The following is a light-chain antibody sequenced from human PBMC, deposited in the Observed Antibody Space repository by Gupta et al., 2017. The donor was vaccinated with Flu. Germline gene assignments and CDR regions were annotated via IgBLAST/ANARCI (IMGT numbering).Light chain of an antibody. CDR1: SSDVGGDDY. J-gene: IGLJ1*01. Sequence: TISCTGTSSDVGGDDYVSWNQQYPGKAHKLRIYEINKRPSGVANRFSGSKSGNTASLTISGLQAEDEADYYCTSYTNRILLEGVVGTGTKVSVL. V-gene: IGLV2-14*01. CDR2: EIN. CDR3: TSYTNRILLEGV.